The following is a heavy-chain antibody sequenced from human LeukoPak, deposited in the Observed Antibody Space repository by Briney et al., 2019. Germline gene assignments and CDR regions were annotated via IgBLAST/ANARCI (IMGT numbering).Heavy chain of an antibody. CDR2: IWYDGSNK. J-gene: IGHJ4*02. CDR3: AKIITIFDY. V-gene: IGHV3-30*02. CDR1: GFTFSNFG. Sequence: GGSLRLSCAASGFTFSNFGMHWVRQAPGKGLEYVAGIWYDGSNKDYADSVKGRFTISRDNSKNTLYLQMNSLRAEDTAVYYCAKIITIFDYWGQGTLVTVSS. D-gene: IGHD3-3*01.